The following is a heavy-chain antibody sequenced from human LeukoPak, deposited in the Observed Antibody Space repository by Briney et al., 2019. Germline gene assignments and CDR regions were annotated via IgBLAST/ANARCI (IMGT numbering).Heavy chain of an antibody. V-gene: IGHV4-34*01. D-gene: IGHD4-23*01. Sequence: SETLSLTCAVYGGSFSGYYWSWIRQPPGKGLEWIGEINHSGSTNYNPSLKSRVTISVDTSKNQFSLKLSSVIAADTAVYYCARVVRKRRSYYYYYYMDVWGKGTTVTVSS. CDR1: GGSFSGYY. CDR3: ARVVRKRRSYYYYYYMDV. J-gene: IGHJ6*03. CDR2: INHSGST.